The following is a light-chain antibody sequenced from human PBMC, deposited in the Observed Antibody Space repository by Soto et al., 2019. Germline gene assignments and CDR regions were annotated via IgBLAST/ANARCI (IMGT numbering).Light chain of an antibody. CDR3: QQYNSYPIT. CDR2: DAS. J-gene: IGKJ5*01. CDR1: QSLNNW. Sequence: DIKMTQSPATLSASVGDRVTITCRASQSLNNWLAWYQQRPGKAPKLLIYDASTLERGVPSRFSGTGSGTEFTLTISGLQPDDFASYYCQQYNSYPITFGHGTRLEIK. V-gene: IGKV1-5*01.